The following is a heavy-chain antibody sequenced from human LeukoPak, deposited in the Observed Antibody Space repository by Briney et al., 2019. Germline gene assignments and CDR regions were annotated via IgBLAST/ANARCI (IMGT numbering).Heavy chain of an antibody. Sequence: ASVKVSCKASGYTFTSYTMYWVRQAPGQRLEWMGWINTGNGNTKYSQKFQGRVTITRDTSASTGYMELSSLRSEDTAVYYCAYDTLTGYLGRLDHWGQGTLVTVSS. V-gene: IGHV1-3*04. J-gene: IGHJ4*02. D-gene: IGHD3-9*01. CDR2: INTGNGNT. CDR1: GYTFTSYT. CDR3: AYDTLTGYLGRLDH.